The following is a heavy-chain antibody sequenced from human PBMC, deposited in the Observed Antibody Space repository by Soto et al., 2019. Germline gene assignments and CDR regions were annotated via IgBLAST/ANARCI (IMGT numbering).Heavy chain of an antibody. CDR1: GYTFTSYA. Sequence: ASLKVSCKASGYTFTSYAMHWVRQAPGQRLEWMGWINAGNGNTKYSQKFQGRVTITRDTYARTAYMELSSLRSEDTAVYYCARVGYSYGYGYWGQGTLVTVSS. CDR3: ARVGYSYGYGY. D-gene: IGHD5-18*01. CDR2: INAGNGNT. J-gene: IGHJ4*02. V-gene: IGHV1-3*01.